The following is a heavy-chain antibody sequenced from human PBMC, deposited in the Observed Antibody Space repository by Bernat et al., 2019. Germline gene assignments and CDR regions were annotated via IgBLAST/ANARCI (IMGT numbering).Heavy chain of an antibody. CDR2: IWYDGSNK. Sequence: QVQLVESGGGVVQPGRSLRLSCAASGFTFSSYGMHWVRQAPGKGLEWVAAIWYDGSNKYYADSVKGRFTISRDNSKNTLYLQMNSLRAEDTAVYYCARGVAAADLYYYYGMDVWGQGTTVTVSS. CDR3: ARGVAAADLYYYYGMDV. J-gene: IGHJ6*02. V-gene: IGHV3-33*01. D-gene: IGHD6-13*01. CDR1: GFTFSSYG.